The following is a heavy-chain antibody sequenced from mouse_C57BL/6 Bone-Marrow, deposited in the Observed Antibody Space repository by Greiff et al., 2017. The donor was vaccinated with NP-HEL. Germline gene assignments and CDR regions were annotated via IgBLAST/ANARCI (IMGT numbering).Heavy chain of an antibody. V-gene: IGHV1-81*01. D-gene: IGHD1-1*01. Sequence: QVQLKESGAELARPGASVKLSCKASGYTFTSYGISWVKQRTGQGLGWIGEIYPRSGNTYYNEKFKGKATLTADKSSSTAYMELRSLTSEDSAVYFCARDHYGSSYYFDYWGQGTTLTVSS. J-gene: IGHJ2*01. CDR2: IYPRSGNT. CDR1: GYTFTSYG. CDR3: ARDHYGSSYYFDY.